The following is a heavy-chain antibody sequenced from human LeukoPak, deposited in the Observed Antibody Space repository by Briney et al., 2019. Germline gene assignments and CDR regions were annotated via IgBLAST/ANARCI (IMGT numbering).Heavy chain of an antibody. Sequence: ASVKVSCKASGYTFTGYYMHWVRRAPGQGLEWMGWINPNSGGTNYAQKFQGRVTMTRDPSISTAYVELSGLTSNDTAVYYCARTREYSSSWYFPPFDPWGQGTLVTVSS. CDR2: INPNSGGT. CDR3: ARTREYSSSWYFPPFDP. V-gene: IGHV1-2*02. J-gene: IGHJ5*02. CDR1: GYTFTGYY. D-gene: IGHD6-13*01.